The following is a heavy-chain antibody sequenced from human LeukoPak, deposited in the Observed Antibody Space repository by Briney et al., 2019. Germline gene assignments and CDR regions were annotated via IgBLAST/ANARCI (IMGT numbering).Heavy chain of an antibody. Sequence: GGSLRLSCTTSGFTFGDYAINWVRQAPGKGLEWVGFIGSKAYGGPAEFAASMKGRFTISRDDSKGVAYLQMNSLTTDDTAVYYCTRRGLITVADYFDSWGQGTLVTVSS. J-gene: IGHJ4*02. CDR2: IGSKAYGGPA. CDR3: TRRGLITVADYFDS. V-gene: IGHV3-49*04. D-gene: IGHD6-19*01. CDR1: GFTFGDYA.